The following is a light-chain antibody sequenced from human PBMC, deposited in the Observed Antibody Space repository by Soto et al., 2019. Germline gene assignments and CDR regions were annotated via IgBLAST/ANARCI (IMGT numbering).Light chain of an antibody. CDR3: QHYSTWLWT. CDR1: QSVSSK. CDR2: GAS. V-gene: IGKV3-15*01. J-gene: IGKJ1*01. Sequence: EIVMTQSPATLSVSPGERATLSCRASQSVSSKLAWYQQKPGQGPRLLIYGASTRATGITARFSGSGSGTEFTLTISSLQSEDFAVYYCQHYSTWLWTFGQGTKVEI.